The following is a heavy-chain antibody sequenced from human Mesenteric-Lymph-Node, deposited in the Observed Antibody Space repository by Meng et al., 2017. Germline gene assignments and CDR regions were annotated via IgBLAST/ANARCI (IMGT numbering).Heavy chain of an antibody. D-gene: IGHD6-13*01. CDR1: GGSIRSGDYY. Sequence: QVQPKKPGPGLVKPSQTLSLTCTVSGGSIRSGDYYWSWIRQPPGKGLEWIGYIYYSGSTYYNPSLKSRVTISVDTSKNQFSLKLSSVTAADTAVYYCARVAAAGNEWFDPWGQGTLVTVSS. J-gene: IGHJ5*02. CDR2: IYYSGST. CDR3: ARVAAAGNEWFDP. V-gene: IGHV4-30-4*01.